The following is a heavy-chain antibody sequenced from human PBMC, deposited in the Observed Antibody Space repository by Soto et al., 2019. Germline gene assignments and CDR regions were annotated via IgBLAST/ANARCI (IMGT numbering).Heavy chain of an antibody. CDR1: GCTFSTYS. J-gene: IGHJ6*02. Sequence: GGSLRLSCAASGCTFSTYSMNWVRQAQGKGLEWVSSISSSGTYIHYADSLKGRFTISRDNAKNSLYLQMISLRAEDTAVYYCARDPSDFRSTSCWGYYGLDVWGQGTNGTVSS. D-gene: IGHD2-2*01. CDR3: ARDPSDFRSTSCWGYYGLDV. V-gene: IGHV3-21*01. CDR2: ISSSGTYI.